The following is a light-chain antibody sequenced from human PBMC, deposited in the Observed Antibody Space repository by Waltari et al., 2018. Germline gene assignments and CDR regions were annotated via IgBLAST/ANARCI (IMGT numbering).Light chain of an antibody. V-gene: IGKV3-15*01. CDR2: GSS. Sequence: ETVLTQSPATLSVSPGERATLSCRASQPINSPLAWYQQKPGQAPRPLIYGSSPRATGIPARFSGSGSEAEFTLTISNLQAEDFAVYYCQHYNNWPYTFGQGTKLEI. J-gene: IGKJ2*01. CDR1: QPINSP. CDR3: QHYNNWPYT.